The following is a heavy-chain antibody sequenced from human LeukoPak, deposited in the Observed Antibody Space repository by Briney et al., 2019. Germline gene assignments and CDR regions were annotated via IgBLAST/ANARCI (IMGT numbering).Heavy chain of an antibody. CDR2: IDPNGGGT. CDR1: GYTFTGYY. Sequence: ASVKVSCKASGYTFTGYYMHWVRQAPGQGLEWMGWIDPNGGGTKYAQKFQGRVTMARDTSISTAYMELSRLTSDDTAVYYCARGGSLAVAGTRFDLWGGGTLVSVSS. CDR3: ARGGSLAVAGTRFDL. V-gene: IGHV1-2*02. D-gene: IGHD6-13*01. J-gene: IGHJ4*02.